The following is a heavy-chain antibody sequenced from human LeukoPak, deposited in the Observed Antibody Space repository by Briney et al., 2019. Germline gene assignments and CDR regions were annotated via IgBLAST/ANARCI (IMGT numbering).Heavy chain of an antibody. J-gene: IGHJ4*02. Sequence: SVKVSCKASGGTFSSYAISWVRQAPGQGLEWMGGIIPIFGTANYAQKFQGRVTITTDESTSTAYMVLSSLRSEDTAVYYCARLELPNDYGKERLEGDYFDYWGQGTLVTVSS. CDR2: IIPIFGTA. D-gene: IGHD4-17*01. V-gene: IGHV1-69*05. CDR3: ARLELPNDYGKERLEGDYFDY. CDR1: GGTFSSYA.